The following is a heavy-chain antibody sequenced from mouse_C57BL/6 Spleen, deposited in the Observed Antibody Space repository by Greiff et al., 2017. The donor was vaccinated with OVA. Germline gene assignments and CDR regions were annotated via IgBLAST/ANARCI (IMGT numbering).Heavy chain of an antibody. CDR3: ARLGEGAWFAY. J-gene: IGHJ3*01. Sequence: DVMLVESGGGLVKPGGSLKLSCAASGFTFSSYTMSWVRQTPEKRLEWVATISGGGGNTYYPDSVKGRFTLSRDNAKNTLYLQMSSLRSEDTALYYCARLGEGAWFAYWGQGTLVTVSA. D-gene: IGHD4-1*01. CDR1: GFTFSSYT. V-gene: IGHV5-9*01. CDR2: ISGGGGNT.